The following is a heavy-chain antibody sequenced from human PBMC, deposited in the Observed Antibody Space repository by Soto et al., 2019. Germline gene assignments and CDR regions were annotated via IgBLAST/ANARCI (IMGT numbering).Heavy chain of an antibody. CDR3: AGVWGGAFDI. J-gene: IGHJ3*02. V-gene: IGHV4-39*01. CDR2: INYSGTT. D-gene: IGHD3-10*01. Sequence: SETLSLTCTVSGGTISSSRCHWGWLRQPPGKGLEWIASINYSGTTFYNPSLKSRVTLSVDTSKNQFSLKLSSVTAADTALYYCAGVWGGAFDIWGQGTMVT. CDR1: GGTISSSRCH.